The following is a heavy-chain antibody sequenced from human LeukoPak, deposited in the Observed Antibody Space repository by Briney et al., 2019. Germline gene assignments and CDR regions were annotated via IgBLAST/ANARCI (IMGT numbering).Heavy chain of an antibody. CDR3: AKTMSLYYYDSSGF. V-gene: IGHV3-30*02. CDR2: IRYDGSNK. Sequence: GVSLRLSCAASGFIFSSYGMHWVRQAPGKGLEWVAFIRYDGSNKYHADSVKGRFTISRDNSKNTLYLQMNSLRAEDTAVYYCAKTMSLYYYDSSGFWGQGTLVTVSS. CDR1: GFIFSSYG. D-gene: IGHD3-22*01. J-gene: IGHJ4*02.